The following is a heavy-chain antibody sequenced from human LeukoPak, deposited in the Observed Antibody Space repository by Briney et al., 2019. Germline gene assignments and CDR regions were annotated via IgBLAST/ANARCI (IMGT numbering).Heavy chain of an antibody. D-gene: IGHD2-8*01. CDR2: IHYSGDS. J-gene: IGHJ5*01. CDR1: GDSISNFY. V-gene: IGHV4-59*08. Sequence: PSETLSLTCSVSGDSISNFYWNWIRQPPGKRLEWIGNIHYSGDSNYNPSLQSRVTISIDTSRKQLFLKLSSVTATDTAVYYCALAPNSNWFDFWGQGTLVTVSS. CDR3: ALAPNSNWFDF.